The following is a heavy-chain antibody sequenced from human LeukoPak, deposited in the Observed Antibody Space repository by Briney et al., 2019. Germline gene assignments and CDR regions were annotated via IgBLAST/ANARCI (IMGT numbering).Heavy chain of an antibody. CDR1: GFSFSAYN. CDR2: ISPSGDHR. D-gene: IGHD3-22*01. CDR3: ASDAEYFDSSGYYPDPLNY. Sequence: PGGSLRLSCAASGFSFSAYNINWVPQAPGKGLEWVSCISPSGDHRYYADSVRGRFTISRDNAKNSVYLQMNSLRAEDKAVYHCASDAEYFDSSGYYPDPLNYWGQGTLVSVSS. J-gene: IGHJ4*02. V-gene: IGHV3-21*01.